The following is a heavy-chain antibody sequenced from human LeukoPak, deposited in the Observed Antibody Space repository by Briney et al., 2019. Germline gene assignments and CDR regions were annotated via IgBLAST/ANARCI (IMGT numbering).Heavy chain of an antibody. CDR1: GYTLTELS. V-gene: IGHV1-24*01. CDR3: ATDRYYDSSGYYYTIDY. CDR2: FDPEDGET. Sequence: ASVKVSCKVSGYTLTELSMHWVRQAPGKGLEWMGGFDPEDGETIYAQKFQGRVTMTEDTSTDTAYMELSSLGSEDTAVYYCATDRYYDSSGYYYTIDYWGQGTLVTVSS. D-gene: IGHD3-22*01. J-gene: IGHJ4*02.